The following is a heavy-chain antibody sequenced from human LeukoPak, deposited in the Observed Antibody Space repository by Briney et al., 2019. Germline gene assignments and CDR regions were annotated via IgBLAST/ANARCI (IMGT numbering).Heavy chain of an antibody. CDR1: GASIISSGYY. CDR2: IYYSGNT. J-gene: IGHJ4*02. V-gene: IGHV4-39*01. CDR3: ARQVSADVLRFLEWLFYYFDY. D-gene: IGHD3-3*01. Sequence: SETLSLTCTVSGASIISSGYYWGWIRQPPGKGLDCIGSIYYSGNTFYNPSLKSRVTISVDTSKNQFSLRLSSVTAADTAVYYCARQVSADVLRFLEWLFYYFDYWGQGTLATVSS.